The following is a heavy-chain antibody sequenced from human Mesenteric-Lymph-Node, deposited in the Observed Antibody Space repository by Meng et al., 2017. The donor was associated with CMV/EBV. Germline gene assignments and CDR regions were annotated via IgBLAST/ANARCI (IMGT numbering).Heavy chain of an antibody. CDR2: INSDGSST. CDR3: VREAQYGSSSSRFDY. Sequence: GESLKISCAASGFTFSSYWIHWVRQAPGKGLVWVSRINSDGSSTSYADSVKGRFAISRDNAKNTLYLQLSGLRAEDTAAYYCVREAQYGSSSSRFDYWGQGALVTVSS. D-gene: IGHD6-6*01. CDR1: GFTFSSYW. V-gene: IGHV3-74*01. J-gene: IGHJ4*02.